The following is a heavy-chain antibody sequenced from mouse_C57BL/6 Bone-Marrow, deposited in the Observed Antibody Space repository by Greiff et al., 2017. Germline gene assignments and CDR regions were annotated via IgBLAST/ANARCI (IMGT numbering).Heavy chain of an antibody. CDR3: ASLFDY. Sequence: QVQLQQPGAELVKPGASVKLSCKASGYTFTSYWMHWVKQRPGQGLEWIGMIHPNSGSTNYNEKFKGKATFTADTSSHTAYMQLSSLTTEDSAIYYCASLFDYWGQGTTLTVSS. CDR2: IHPNSGST. J-gene: IGHJ2*01. CDR1: GYTFTSYW. V-gene: IGHV1-64*01.